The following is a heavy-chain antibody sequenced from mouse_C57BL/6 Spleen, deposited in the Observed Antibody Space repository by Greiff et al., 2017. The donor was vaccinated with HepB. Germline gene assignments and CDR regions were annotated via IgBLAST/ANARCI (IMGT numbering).Heavy chain of an antibody. CDR2: INPSTGGT. Sequence: VQLKESGPELVKPGASVKISCKASGYSFTGYYMNWVKQSPEKSLEWIGEINPSTGGTTYNQKFKAKATLTVDKSSSTAYMQLKSLTSEDSAVYYCARERDGNYAWFAYWGQGTLVTVSA. CDR3: ARERDGNYAWFAY. CDR1: GYSFTGYY. J-gene: IGHJ3*01. V-gene: IGHV1-42*01. D-gene: IGHD2-1*01.